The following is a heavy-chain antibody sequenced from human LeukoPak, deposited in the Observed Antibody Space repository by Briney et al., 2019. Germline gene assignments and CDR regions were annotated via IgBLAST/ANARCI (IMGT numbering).Heavy chain of an antibody. V-gene: IGHV3-7*01. CDR3: ARVGLVAGMDV. CDR1: GFMFSSYL. Sequence: GGSLRLSCAASGFMFSSYLMSWVRQAPGKGLEWVANIHLDGSEKYYVDSLKGRFTISRDNAENSLYLQMNSLRAEDTAVYYCARVGLVAGMDVWGQGTTVTVSS. D-gene: IGHD2-8*02. CDR2: IHLDGSEK. J-gene: IGHJ6*02.